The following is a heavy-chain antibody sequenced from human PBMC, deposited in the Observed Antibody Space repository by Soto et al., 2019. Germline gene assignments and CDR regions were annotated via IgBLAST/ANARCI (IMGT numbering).Heavy chain of an antibody. CDR3: ARGQRFPDWFDP. D-gene: IGHD3-3*01. CDR2: IYSSGST. J-gene: IGHJ5*02. CDR1: GGAIGSHY. Sequence: SETLSLTCTISGGAIGSHYWTWIRQPAGKGLEWIGRIYSSGSTQYNPSLQSRVTMSLDTSKNQFSLRLESVTAADTAVYYCARGQRFPDWFDPWGQGTLVTVSS. V-gene: IGHV4-4*07.